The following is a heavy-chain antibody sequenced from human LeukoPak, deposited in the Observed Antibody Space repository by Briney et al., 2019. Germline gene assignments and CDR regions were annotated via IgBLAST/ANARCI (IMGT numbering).Heavy chain of an antibody. D-gene: IGHD1-7*01. J-gene: IGHJ4*02. Sequence: PGGSLRLSCAASGFTFSSYAMSWVRQAPGKGLEWVSAISGSGGSTYYADSVKGRFTISRDNSKNTLYLQLNSLRAEDTAVYYCASARGSRNYPDPFDYWGQGTLVTVSS. CDR3: ASARGSRNYPDPFDY. CDR2: ISGSGGST. V-gene: IGHV3-23*01. CDR1: GFTFSSYA.